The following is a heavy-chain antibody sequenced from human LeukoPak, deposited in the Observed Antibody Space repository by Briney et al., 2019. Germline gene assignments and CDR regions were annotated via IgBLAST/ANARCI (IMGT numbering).Heavy chain of an antibody. D-gene: IGHD3-22*01. Sequence: GGSLRLSCAASGFTFDDYAMPWVRHAPGKGLEWVSGISWNSGSIGYADSVKGRFTISRDNAKNSLYLQMNSLRAEDTALYYCAKDIGYDSRKYYFGYWGQGTLVTVSS. CDR1: GFTFDDYA. V-gene: IGHV3-9*01. J-gene: IGHJ4*02. CDR2: ISWNSGSI. CDR3: AKDIGYDSRKYYFGY.